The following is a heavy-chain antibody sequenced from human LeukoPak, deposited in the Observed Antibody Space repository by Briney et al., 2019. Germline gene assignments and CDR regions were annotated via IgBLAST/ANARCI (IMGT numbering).Heavy chain of an antibody. CDR2: ISRDGSNK. CDR1: GFTFSSYG. V-gene: IGHV3-30*19. D-gene: IGHD3-22*01. J-gene: IGHJ4*02. CDR3: FAGYYDSSGSYFDY. Sequence: QAGGSLRLSCAASGFTFSSYGMHWVRQAPGKGLEWVAVISRDGSNKYYADSVQGRFTISRDNSKNTLYLQMNSLRTEDTAVYYCFAGYYDSSGSYFDYWGQGTLVTVSS.